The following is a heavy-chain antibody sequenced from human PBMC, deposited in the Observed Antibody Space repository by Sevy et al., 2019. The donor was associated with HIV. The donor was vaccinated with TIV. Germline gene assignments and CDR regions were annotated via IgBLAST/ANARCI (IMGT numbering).Heavy chain of an antibody. CDR2: ISTYNGDT. D-gene: IGHD2-15*01. Sequence: ASVKVSCKTSGYTFRNYRITWVRQAPGQGLQWVGWISTYNGDTSYAQQLQGRVTTTTETSTSTAYMELRSLRSDDTAVYYCARGGYYIDSWGQGTLVTVSS. CDR1: GYTFRNYR. CDR3: ARGGYYIDS. V-gene: IGHV1-18*01. J-gene: IGHJ4*02.